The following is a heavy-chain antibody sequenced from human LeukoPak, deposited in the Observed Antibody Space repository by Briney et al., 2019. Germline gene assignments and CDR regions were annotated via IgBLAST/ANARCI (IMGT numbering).Heavy chain of an antibody. J-gene: IGHJ4*02. CDR2: ISWNSGSM. CDR3: AKTDGIAVAGRFDY. V-gene: IGHV3-9*01. CDR1: GFTFDDYA. D-gene: IGHD6-19*01. Sequence: GRSLRLSCAASGFTFDDYAMHWVRQAPGKGLEWVSGISWNSGSMGYADSVKGRFTISRDNAKNSLYLQMNSLRAEDTALYYCAKTDGIAVAGRFDYWGQGTLVTVSS.